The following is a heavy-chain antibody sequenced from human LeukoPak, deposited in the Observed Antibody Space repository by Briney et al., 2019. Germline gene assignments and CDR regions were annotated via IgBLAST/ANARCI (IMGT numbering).Heavy chain of an antibody. J-gene: IGHJ4*02. Sequence: GGSLRLSCAASGLAVSTSVIYWFRQAPGKGLEWVSVLSGSGGATYYADSVKGRFTISRDNSKNTLYLQMNSLRAEDTAVYYCGKASGYGGNSANFDYWGQGTLVTVSS. CDR1: GLAVSTSV. CDR3: GKASGYGGNSANFDY. D-gene: IGHD4-23*01. V-gene: IGHV3-23*01. CDR2: LSGSGGAT.